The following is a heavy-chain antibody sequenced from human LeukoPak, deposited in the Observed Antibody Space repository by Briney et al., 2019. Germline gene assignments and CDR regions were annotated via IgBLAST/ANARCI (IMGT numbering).Heavy chain of an antibody. CDR1: GGSISSYY. J-gene: IGHJ4*02. Sequence: SETLSLTCTVSGGSISSYYWSWIRQPAGKGLEWIGRIYTSGSTNYNPSLKSRVTMSVDTSKNQFSLELSSVTAADTAVYYCARERYYDSSGYVYVDYWGQGTLVTVSS. V-gene: IGHV4-4*07. CDR3: ARERYYDSSGYVYVDY. D-gene: IGHD3-22*01. CDR2: IYTSGST.